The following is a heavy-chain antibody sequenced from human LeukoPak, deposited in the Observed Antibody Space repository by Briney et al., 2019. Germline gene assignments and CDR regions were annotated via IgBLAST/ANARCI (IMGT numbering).Heavy chain of an antibody. CDR1: GGTFSTYP. J-gene: IGHJ6*02. Sequence: SVKVSCKASGGTFSTYPINWVRQAPGQGLEWMGRIIPIFGIANYAQKFQGRVTITAGKSTTTAYMELSSLRSEDTAVYYCAREIRTVTKAERYYHYGIEVWGQGTTVTVSS. V-gene: IGHV1-69*04. D-gene: IGHD4-17*01. CDR2: IIPIFGIA. CDR3: AREIRTVTKAERYYHYGIEV.